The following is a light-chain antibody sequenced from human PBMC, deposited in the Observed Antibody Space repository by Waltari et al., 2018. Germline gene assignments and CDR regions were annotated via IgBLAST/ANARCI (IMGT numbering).Light chain of an antibody. J-gene: IGKJ3*01. Sequence: DIVMTQSPLSLPVTPGEPASISCRSSQSLLSTNGFNYLDWYLQKPGQSPQLLLHLGSSRASGVPARFSGSGSGTEFTLKISRVEAEDVGVYYCMQALQSPFTFGPGTTVDIK. V-gene: IGKV2-28*01. CDR1: QSLLSTNGFNY. CDR3: MQALQSPFT. CDR2: LGS.